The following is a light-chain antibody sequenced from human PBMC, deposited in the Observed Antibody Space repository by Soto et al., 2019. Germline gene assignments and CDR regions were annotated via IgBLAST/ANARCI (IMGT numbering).Light chain of an antibody. CDR1: QSVSSN. J-gene: IGKJ5*01. CDR3: QQRRNWPPIT. CDR2: GAS. V-gene: IGKV3-15*01. Sequence: EIVMTQSPATLSVSPGERATLSCRASQSVSSNLAWYQQKPGQAPRLLIYGASTRATGIPARFSGSGSGTEFTLTISSLQSEDFAVYYCQQRRNWPPITFGQGTRLEI.